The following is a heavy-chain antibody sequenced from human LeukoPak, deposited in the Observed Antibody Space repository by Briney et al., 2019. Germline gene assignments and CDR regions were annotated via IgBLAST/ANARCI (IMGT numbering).Heavy chain of an antibody. D-gene: IGHD5-12*01. CDR1: GFTFSSYW. CDR3: ARGSGYAVFDI. Sequence: GGSLRLSCAASGFTFSSYWTHWVRQAPGKGLVWVSRLNSDGSITNYADSVKGRFTISRDNAKNTLYLQMNSLRADDMAVYYCARGSGYAVFDIWGQGTMVPVSS. CDR2: LNSDGSIT. J-gene: IGHJ3*02. V-gene: IGHV3-74*01.